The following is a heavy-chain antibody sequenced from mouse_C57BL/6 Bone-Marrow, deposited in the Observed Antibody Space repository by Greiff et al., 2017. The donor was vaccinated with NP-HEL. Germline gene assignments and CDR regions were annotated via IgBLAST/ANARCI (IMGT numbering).Heavy chain of an antibody. Sequence: QVQLQQSGPELVKPGASVKLSCKASGYTFTSYDINWVKQRPGQGLEWIGWIYPRDGSTKYNEKLKGKATLTVDTSSSTAYMELHSLTSEDSAVYFCARSPYYGNYPYYAMDYWGQGTSVTVSS. D-gene: IGHD2-10*01. CDR3: ARSPYYGNYPYYAMDY. V-gene: IGHV1-85*01. CDR1: GYTFTSYD. J-gene: IGHJ4*01. CDR2: IYPRDGST.